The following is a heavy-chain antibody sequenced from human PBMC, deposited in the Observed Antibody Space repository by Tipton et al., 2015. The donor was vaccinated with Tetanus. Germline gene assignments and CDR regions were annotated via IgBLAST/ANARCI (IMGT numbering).Heavy chain of an antibody. CDR1: GGSISSGGFF. D-gene: IGHD6-6*01. V-gene: IGHV4-31*03. CDR2: VYYSGGT. J-gene: IGHJ5*02. CDR3: ARDQGGGRVVRLNWFDP. Sequence: TLSLTCTVSGGSISSGGFFWNWLRQSPGKGLEWIGYVYYSGGTYYNPSFKSRVTISVDTSKNQFSLDLYSVTAADTAVYYCARDQGGGRVVRLNWFDPWGQGTLVTVSS.